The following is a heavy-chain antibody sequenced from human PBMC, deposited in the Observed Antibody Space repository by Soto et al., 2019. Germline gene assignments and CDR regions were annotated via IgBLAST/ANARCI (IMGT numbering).Heavy chain of an antibody. CDR2: IIPILNIA. CDR3: ARVSEMGTVTEGFYYYMDV. CDR1: GGTFSNYT. D-gene: IGHD4-17*01. Sequence: HVQLVQSGAEVKKPGSSVKVSCKASGGTFSNYTISWVRQAPGQGLEWMGRIIPILNIANYAQKFQGRVTITGDKSTTTAYMELSSLRSEDTAVYYCARVSEMGTVTEGFYYYMDVWGKGTTVTVSS. V-gene: IGHV1-69*02. J-gene: IGHJ6*03.